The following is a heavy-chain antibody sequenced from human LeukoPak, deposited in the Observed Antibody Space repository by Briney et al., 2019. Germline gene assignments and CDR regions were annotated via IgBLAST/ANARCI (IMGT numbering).Heavy chain of an antibody. J-gene: IGHJ4*02. CDR2: IYYSGST. Sequence: PSETLSLTCTVSGGSISSGGYYWSWIRQHPGKGLEWIGYIYYSGSTHYNPSLKSRVTISVDTSKNQFSLKLSSVTAADTAVYYCARGYCTNGVCSSDYFDYWGQGTLVTVSS. CDR1: GGSISSGGYY. D-gene: IGHD2-8*01. V-gene: IGHV4-31*03. CDR3: ARGYCTNGVCSSDYFDY.